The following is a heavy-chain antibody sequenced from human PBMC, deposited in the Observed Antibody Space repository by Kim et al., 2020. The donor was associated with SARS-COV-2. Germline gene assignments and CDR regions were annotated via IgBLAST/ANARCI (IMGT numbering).Heavy chain of an antibody. CDR3: ARGGYPTHDGMDV. J-gene: IGHJ6*02. V-gene: IGHV5-51*01. D-gene: IGHD2-2*01. Sequence: YSPSFQGKVTISAEKSSTTAYLQWSSLKASDTAMYYCARGGYPTHDGMDVWGQGTTVTVSS.